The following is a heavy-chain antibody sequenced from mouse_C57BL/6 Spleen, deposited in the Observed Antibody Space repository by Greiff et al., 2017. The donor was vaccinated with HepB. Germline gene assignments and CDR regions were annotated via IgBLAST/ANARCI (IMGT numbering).Heavy chain of an antibody. CDR3: ARHEDGTFDY. V-gene: IGHV5-12*01. CDR1: GFTFSDYY. Sequence: EVKVEESGGGLVQPGGSLKLSCAASGFTFSDYYMYWVRQTPEKRLEWVAYISNGGGSTYYPDTVKGRFTISRDNAKNTLYLQMSRLKSEDTAMYYCARHEDGTFDYWGQGTTLTVSS. J-gene: IGHJ2*01. D-gene: IGHD2-1*01. CDR2: ISNGGGST.